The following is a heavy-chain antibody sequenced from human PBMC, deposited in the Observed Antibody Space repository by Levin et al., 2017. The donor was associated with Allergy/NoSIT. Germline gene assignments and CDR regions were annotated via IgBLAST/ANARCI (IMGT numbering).Heavy chain of an antibody. V-gene: IGHV3-23*01. CDR3: AKRISAWYFDF. Sequence: PGESLKISCAASGFTFSTYAMSWVRQAPGEGLEWVSGISDTGGGTYYSDSVTGRFTISRDNSKNTLYLQMDSLRAEDTAIYYCAKRISAWYFDFWGQGTLVTVSS. D-gene: IGHD6-19*01. J-gene: IGHJ4*02. CDR1: GFTFSTYA. CDR2: ISDTGGGT.